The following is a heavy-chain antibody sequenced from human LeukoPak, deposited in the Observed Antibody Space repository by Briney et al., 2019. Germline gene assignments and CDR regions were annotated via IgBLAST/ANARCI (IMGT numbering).Heavy chain of an antibody. D-gene: IGHD4-17*01. CDR3: AKSETVTGYYGMDV. CDR2: ISGSGGST. J-gene: IGHJ6*02. Sequence: PGGSLRLSCAASGFTFSSYAMSWVRQAPGKGLEWVSAISGSGGSTYYADSVKGRFTISRDNSKNTLYLQMNSLRAEDTAVYYCAKSETVTGYYGMDVWGQGTTVTVSS. V-gene: IGHV3-23*01. CDR1: GFTFSSYA.